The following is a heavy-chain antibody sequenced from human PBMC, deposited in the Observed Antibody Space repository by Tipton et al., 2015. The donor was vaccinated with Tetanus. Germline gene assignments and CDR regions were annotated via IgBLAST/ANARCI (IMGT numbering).Heavy chain of an antibody. CDR1: GYSFTSYW. CDR3: ARHVPQFGVATMGDY. J-gene: IGHJ4*02. Sequence: QLVQSGAEVKKPGESLKISCKGSGYSFTSYWIGWVRQMPGKGLEWMGIIYPGDSDTRYSPSFQGQVTISANKSISPAYLQWSSLKASDTAMYYCARHVPQFGVATMGDYWGQGTLVTVSS. CDR2: IYPGDSDT. D-gene: IGHD5-12*01. V-gene: IGHV5-51*01.